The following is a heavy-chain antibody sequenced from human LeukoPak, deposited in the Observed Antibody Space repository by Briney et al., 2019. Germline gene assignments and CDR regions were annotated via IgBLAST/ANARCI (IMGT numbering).Heavy chain of an antibody. CDR2: ISYDGSNK. J-gene: IGHJ4*02. Sequence: PGGSLRLSCAASGFTFSSYAMHWVRQAPGKGLEWVAVISYDGSNKYYADSVKGRSTISRDNSKNTLYLQMNSLRAEDTAVYYCARDNSKSQWSFDYWGQGTLVTVSS. V-gene: IGHV3-30*04. D-gene: IGHD4-23*01. CDR3: ARDNSKSQWSFDY. CDR1: GFTFSSYA.